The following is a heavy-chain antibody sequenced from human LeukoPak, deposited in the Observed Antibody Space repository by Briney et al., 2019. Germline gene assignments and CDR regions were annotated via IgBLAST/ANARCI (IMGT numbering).Heavy chain of an antibody. J-gene: IGHJ4*02. Sequence: GASVKVSCKTYGYTFTGYHMHWVRQAPGQGLEWVGWINPNSGDTNSAQKFQDRVTLTRDTSISTAYMELRSLRSDDTAVYYCMRDLRGLNDYFDYWGQGTLVTVSS. CDR2: INPNSGDT. CDR3: MRDLRGLNDYFDY. D-gene: IGHD3-10*01. V-gene: IGHV1-2*02. CDR1: GYTFTGYH.